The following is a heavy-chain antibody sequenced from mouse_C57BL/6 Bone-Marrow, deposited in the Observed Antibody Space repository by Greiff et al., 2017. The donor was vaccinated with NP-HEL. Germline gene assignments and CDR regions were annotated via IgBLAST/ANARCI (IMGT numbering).Heavy chain of an antibody. CDR3: ARALYSNYEAWFAY. V-gene: IGHV1-81*01. D-gene: IGHD2-5*01. CDR1: GYTFTSYG. Sequence: QVHVKQSGAELARPGASVKLSCKASGYTFTSYGISWVKQRTGQGLEWIGEIYPRSGNTYYNEKFKGKATLTADKSSSTAYLELRSLTSEDSAVYFCARALYSNYEAWFAYWGQGTLVTVSA. J-gene: IGHJ3*01. CDR2: IYPRSGNT.